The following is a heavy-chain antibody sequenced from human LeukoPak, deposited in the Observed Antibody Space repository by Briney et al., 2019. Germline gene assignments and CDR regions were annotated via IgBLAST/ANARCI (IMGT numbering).Heavy chain of an antibody. J-gene: IGHJ4*02. CDR3: VNAWPXGXFDX. D-gene: IGHD5-12*01. CDR2: ISSNGGST. CDR1: XFTFXXXX. V-gene: IGHV3-64D*09. Sequence: RLSXSASXFTFXXXXXHXXXXXPXXGXXYFSGISSNGGSTYYADSVKGRFTISRDNSKNTLYLQMSSLRAEDTAVYYXVNAWPXGXFDXWXQG.